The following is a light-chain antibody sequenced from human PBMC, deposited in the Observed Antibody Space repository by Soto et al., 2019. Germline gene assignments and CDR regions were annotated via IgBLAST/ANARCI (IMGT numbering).Light chain of an antibody. CDR3: QQYHHYPWT. J-gene: IGKJ1*01. CDR2: DAS. Sequence: DIQRTQYPSALSAFVGDRVTITCRASQNISNSLAWFQQKAGKAPKLLIHDASDLENGVPSRFGGTGSGTQFTLTINSLQPDDFGTYYCQQYHHYPWTFGQGTKVDIK. CDR1: QNISNS. V-gene: IGKV1-5*01.